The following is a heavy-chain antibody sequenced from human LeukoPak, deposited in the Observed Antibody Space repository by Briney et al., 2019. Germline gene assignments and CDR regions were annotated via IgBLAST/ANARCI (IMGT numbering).Heavy chain of an antibody. D-gene: IGHD2-15*01. CDR2: ISGSGAST. CDR1: GFTFGSYT. V-gene: IGHV3-23*01. CDR3: AKPRRAATLDY. J-gene: IGHJ4*02. Sequence: GRSLRLSRAASGFTFGSYTVPWVREAPGKGLEGVSSISGSGASTYYADSVKGRFTISRDNSKNTLYLRMNSLRVEDTAVYYCAKPRRAATLDYWGQGTLVTVSS.